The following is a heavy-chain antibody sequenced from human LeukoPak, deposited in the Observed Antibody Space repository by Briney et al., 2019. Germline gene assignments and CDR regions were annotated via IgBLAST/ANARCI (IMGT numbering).Heavy chain of an antibody. J-gene: IGHJ6*02. D-gene: IGHD6-13*01. CDR1: GFTYSSYW. CDR3: ARDRSTSWYYYYYYGMDV. Sequence: TGGSLRLSCAASGFTYSSYWMSWVRQAPGKGLEWVAYIDQDGSEKYYVDSVKGRFTISRDNAKNSLYLQMNSLRAEDTAVYYCARDRSTSWYYYYYYGMDVWGQGTTVTVSS. V-gene: IGHV3-7*04. CDR2: IDQDGSEK.